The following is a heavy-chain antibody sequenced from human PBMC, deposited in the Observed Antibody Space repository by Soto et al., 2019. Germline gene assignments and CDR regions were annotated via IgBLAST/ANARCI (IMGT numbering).Heavy chain of an antibody. Sequence: GASVKVSCKASESTFMNCDISWVLQATGQGLEWMGWMNPNSGNTGYALKFQGRVSMTRNTSIYTVYLELSSLASDDTAVYYCVRMASSGTLNWFDPWGQGTLVTVSS. CDR3: VRMASSGTLNWFDP. D-gene: IGHD1-1*01. V-gene: IGHV1-8*01. CDR1: ESTFMNCD. J-gene: IGHJ5*02. CDR2: MNPNSGNT.